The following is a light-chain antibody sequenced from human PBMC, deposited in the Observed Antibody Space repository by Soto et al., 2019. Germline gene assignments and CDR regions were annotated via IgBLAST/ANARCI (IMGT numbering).Light chain of an antibody. V-gene: IGLV2-14*03. Sequence: QSALTQPASVSGSPGQSITISCTGTSSDVGGSSHVSWYQQHPGKAPKVMIYDVSNRPSGVSSRFSGSKSGNTASLTISGLQAEDEADFYCSSYTRSGTYLFGTGTKLTVL. CDR2: DVS. CDR3: SSYTRSGTYL. CDR1: SSDVGGSSH. J-gene: IGLJ1*01.